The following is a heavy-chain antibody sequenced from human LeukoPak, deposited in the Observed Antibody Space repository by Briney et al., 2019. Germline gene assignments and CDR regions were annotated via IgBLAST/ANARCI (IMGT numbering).Heavy chain of an antibody. J-gene: IGHJ3*02. CDR3: AKERYYYDSSGPYDAFDI. Sequence: GGSLRLSCAASGFTFSSYAMSWVRQAPGEGMEWVSAISGSGGSTYYADSVKGRFTISRDNSKNTLYLQMNSLRAEDTAVYYCAKERYYYDSSGPYDAFDIWGQGTMVTVSS. CDR2: ISGSGGST. D-gene: IGHD3-22*01. CDR1: GFTFSSYA. V-gene: IGHV3-23*01.